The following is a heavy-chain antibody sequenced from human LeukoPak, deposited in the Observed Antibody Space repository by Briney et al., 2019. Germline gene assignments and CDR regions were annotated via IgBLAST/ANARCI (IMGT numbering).Heavy chain of an antibody. CDR3: AELGITMIGGV. J-gene: IGHJ6*04. Sequence: PGGSLRLSCVVSGFTFSSYAMSWVRQAPGKGLEWVSGISGSGGSTYYADSVKGRFTISRDNSKNTLYLQMNSLRAEDTAVYYCAELGITMIGGVRGKGTTVTISS. D-gene: IGHD3-10*02. CDR1: GFTFSSYA. CDR2: ISGSGGST. V-gene: IGHV3-23*01.